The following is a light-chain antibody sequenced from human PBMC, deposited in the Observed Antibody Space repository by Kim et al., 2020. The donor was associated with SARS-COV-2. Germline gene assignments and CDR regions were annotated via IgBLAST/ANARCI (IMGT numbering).Light chain of an antibody. Sequence: GQSVTISCTGTSRDVGGHDYVSWYQHHPGKVPKLIIYEVSKRPSGVPDRFSGSKSGNTASLTVSGLQAEDESDYYCSAYAGSNNWVFGGGTQLTVL. CDR2: EVS. CDR1: SRDVGGHDY. V-gene: IGLV2-8*01. CDR3: SAYAGSNNWV. J-gene: IGLJ3*02.